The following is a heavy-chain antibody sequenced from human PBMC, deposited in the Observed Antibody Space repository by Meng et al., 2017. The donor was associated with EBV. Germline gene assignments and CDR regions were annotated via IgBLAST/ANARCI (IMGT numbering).Heavy chain of an antibody. CDR1: GFTFSSYS. V-gene: IGHV3-21*01. CDR2: ISSSSSYI. CDR3: ARNRGNGDYYFDY. Sequence: VQLVESGGGLVKPGGSLRLSCAASGFTFSSYSMNWVRQAPGKGLEWVSSISSSSSYIYYADSVKGRFTISRDNAKNSLYLQMNSLRAEDTAVYYCARNRGNGDYYFDYWGQGTLVTVSS. D-gene: IGHD4-17*01. J-gene: IGHJ4*02.